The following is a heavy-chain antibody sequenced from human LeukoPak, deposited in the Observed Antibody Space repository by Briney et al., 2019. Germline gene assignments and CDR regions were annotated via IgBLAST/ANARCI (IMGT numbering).Heavy chain of an antibody. Sequence: PGGSLRLSCAASGFTFNNYAMSWVRQAPGKGLEWVSAISDNGGDTKYADSVKGRFTISRDNSKNTLYLQMNSLRAEDTAIYYCGEDWKLDYWGQGTLVTVSS. V-gene: IGHV3-23*01. CDR2: ISDNGGDT. D-gene: IGHD1-1*01. CDR3: GEDWKLDY. CDR1: GFTFNNYA. J-gene: IGHJ4*02.